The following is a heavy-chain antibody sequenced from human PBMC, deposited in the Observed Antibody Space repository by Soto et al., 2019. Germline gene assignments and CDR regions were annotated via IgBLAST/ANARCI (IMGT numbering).Heavy chain of an antibody. J-gene: IGHJ3*01. CDR1: GFTFSSYS. D-gene: IGHD3-10*01. CDR2: ISSSSSTI. CDR3: ARGGKRINMVRGVDDAFDF. Sequence: EVQLVESGGGLVQPGGSLRLSCAASGFTFSSYSMNWVRQAPGKGLEWVSYISSSSSTIYYADSVKDRLNISRDNAKKSLYLQMNSLRAEDTAVYYCARGGKRINMVRGVDDAFDFWRQGTMVSVSS. V-gene: IGHV3-48*01.